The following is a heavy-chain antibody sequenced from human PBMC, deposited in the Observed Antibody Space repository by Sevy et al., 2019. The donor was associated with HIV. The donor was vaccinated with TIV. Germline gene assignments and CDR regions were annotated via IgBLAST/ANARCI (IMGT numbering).Heavy chain of an antibody. J-gene: IGHJ4*02. CDR2: INQDGSEM. V-gene: IGHV3-7*01. Sequence: GGSLRLSCKASGFSFTDFWMQWVRQVPGKGPEWVANINQDGSEMYNVDSVKGRFTISRDNAESALYQQMHGLRAEDAATYFCARRYFDLWGQGTVVTVSS. CDR1: GFSFTDFW. CDR3: ARRYFDL.